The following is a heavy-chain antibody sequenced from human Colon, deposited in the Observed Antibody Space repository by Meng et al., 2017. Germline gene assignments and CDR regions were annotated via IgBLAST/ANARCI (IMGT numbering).Heavy chain of an antibody. Sequence: QVQLQESGPGVVKPSQTLSLTCSVSGASINSTGFSWNWVRQPPGKGLEWLGYIHSSGNTYYTPSLKSRLTMSLDTSKNQFSLRLTSVTAADTAVYYCARNPVIPDARTFDFWGQGALVTVSS. D-gene: IGHD2-2*01. CDR2: IHSSGNT. CDR3: ARNPVIPDARTFDF. J-gene: IGHJ4*02. V-gene: IGHV4-30-4*07. CDR1: GASINSTGFS.